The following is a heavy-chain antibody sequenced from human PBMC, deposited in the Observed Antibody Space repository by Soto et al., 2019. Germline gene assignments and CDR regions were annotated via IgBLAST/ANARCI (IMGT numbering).Heavy chain of an antibody. Sequence: QVQLVESGGGVVQPGRSLRLSCAASGFTFSSYGMHWVRQAPGKGLERVAVIWDDGSYKYYAYSVKGRFTISRDNSKNTLYLQMSSLRAGDTAVYYCARDYLVVPHRVIDYWGQGTLVTVSS. CDR2: IWDDGSYK. CDR1: GFTFSSYG. J-gene: IGHJ4*02. CDR3: ARDYLVVPHRVIDY. D-gene: IGHD2-2*01. V-gene: IGHV3-33*01.